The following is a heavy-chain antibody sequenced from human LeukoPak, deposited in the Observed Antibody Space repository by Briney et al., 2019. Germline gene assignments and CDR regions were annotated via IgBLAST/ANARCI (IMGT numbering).Heavy chain of an antibody. CDR2: IKVDGSEK. CDR3: TRNGRSLDY. V-gene: IGHV3-7*01. Sequence: GGSLRLSCAASGFTFSGFWMSWVRQAPGKGLEWVANIKVDGSEKNYVDSVRGRFTISRDNVKNSLYLQMNSLRAEDTAVYYCTRNGRSLDYWGQGTLVTVSS. D-gene: IGHD2-15*01. J-gene: IGHJ4*02. CDR1: GFTFSGFW.